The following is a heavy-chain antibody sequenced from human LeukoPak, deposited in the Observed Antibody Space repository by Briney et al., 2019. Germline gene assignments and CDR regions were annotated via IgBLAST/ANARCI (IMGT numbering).Heavy chain of an antibody. V-gene: IGHV5-10-1*01. CDR3: ARPDCSGGGCYLLFS. J-gene: IGHJ5*02. CDR1: GYSFTTYW. D-gene: IGHD2-15*01. CDR2: IDPSDSNT. Sequence: GESLKISCQGSGYSFTTYWISWVRQMPGKGLEWMGRIDPSDSNTNYSPSFQGHVTISADKSTGTAFLQWSSLQASDTAIYYCARPDCSGGGCYLLFSWGQGTLVTVSS.